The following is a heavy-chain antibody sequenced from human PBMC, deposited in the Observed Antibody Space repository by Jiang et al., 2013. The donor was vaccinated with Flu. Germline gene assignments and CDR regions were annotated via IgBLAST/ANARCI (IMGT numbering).Heavy chain of an antibody. CDR2: IDPSDSYT. CDR1: GYSFTSYW. CDR3: ASTTLRGEYCSGGSCYSIFDY. J-gene: IGHJ4*02. V-gene: IGHV5-10-1*01. D-gene: IGHD2-15*01. Sequence: GAEVKKPGESLRISCKGSGYSFTSYWISWVRQMPGKGLEWMGRIDPSDSYTNYSPSFQGHVTISADKSISTAYLQWSSLKASDTAMYYCASTTLRGEYCSGGSCYSIFDYWGQGTLVTVSS.